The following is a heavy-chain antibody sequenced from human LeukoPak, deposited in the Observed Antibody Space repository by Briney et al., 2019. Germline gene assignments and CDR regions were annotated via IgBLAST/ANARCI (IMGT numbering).Heavy chain of an antibody. CDR3: ARKSIAARHFNY. V-gene: IGHV4-4*02. CDR1: GGSISTNDW. Sequence: SETLSLTCAVSGGSISTNDWWNWVRQTPGKGLEWIGEVYHSGDTKYNPSLKSRVTISVDTSKNQFSLKLSSVTAADTAVYYCARKSIAARHFNYWGQGTLVTVSS. CDR2: VYHSGDT. J-gene: IGHJ4*02. D-gene: IGHD6-6*01.